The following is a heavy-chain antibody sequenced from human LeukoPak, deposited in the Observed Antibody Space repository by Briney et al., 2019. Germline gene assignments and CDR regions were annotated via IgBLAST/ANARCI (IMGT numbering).Heavy chain of an antibody. CDR2: ISGSGGST. Sequence: RGSLRLSRAASGFTLSSYAMSWVRQAPGKGLEWVSAISGSGGSTYYADSLSGRFTLSRDNSKNTLYLQINSLRAEDRAVYYCAKDKVPGIAVDGRLGYWGQGTLVTVSS. J-gene: IGHJ4*02. CDR3: AKDKVPGIAVDGRLGY. CDR1: GFTLSSYA. D-gene: IGHD6-19*01. V-gene: IGHV3-23*01.